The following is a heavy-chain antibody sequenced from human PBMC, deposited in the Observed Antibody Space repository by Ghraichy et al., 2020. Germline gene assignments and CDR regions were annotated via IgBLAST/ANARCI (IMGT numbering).Heavy chain of an antibody. Sequence: SETLSLTCAVYGGSFSGYYWSWIRQPPGKGLEWIGEINHSGSTNYNPSLKSRVTISVDTSKNQFSLKLSSVTAADTAVYYCARGGSWFGEVLQREVYFNYWGQGTLVTVSS. D-gene: IGHD3-10*01. J-gene: IGHJ4*02. CDR1: GGSFSGYY. CDR3: ARGGSWFGEVLQREVYFNY. CDR2: INHSGST. V-gene: IGHV4-34*01.